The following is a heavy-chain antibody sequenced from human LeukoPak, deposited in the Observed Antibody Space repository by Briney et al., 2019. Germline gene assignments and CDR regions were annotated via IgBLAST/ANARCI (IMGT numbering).Heavy chain of an antibody. CDR1: GFTVSSNY. J-gene: IGHJ6*02. Sequence: PGGSLRLSCAASGFTVSSNYMSWVRQAPGKGPEWVSVIYSGGFTYYADSVKGRFTISRDNSKNTMYLQMNSLRAEDTAVYYCARYSYGRELHGMDVWGQGTTVTVSS. D-gene: IGHD5-18*01. CDR2: IYSGGFT. CDR3: ARYSYGRELHGMDV. V-gene: IGHV3-53*01.